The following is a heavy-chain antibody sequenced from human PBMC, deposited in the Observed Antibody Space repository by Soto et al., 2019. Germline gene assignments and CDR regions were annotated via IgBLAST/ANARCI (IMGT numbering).Heavy chain of an antibody. Sequence: SETLSLTCTVSGGSISSYYWSWIRQPPGKGLEWIGYIYYSGSTNYNPSLKSRVTISVDTSKNQFSLKLSSVTAADTAVYYCASLHGIAAAGHYYYYGMDVWGQGTTVIVSS. CDR1: GGSISSYY. J-gene: IGHJ6*02. V-gene: IGHV4-59*01. CDR2: IYYSGST. D-gene: IGHD6-13*01. CDR3: ASLHGIAAAGHYYYYGMDV.